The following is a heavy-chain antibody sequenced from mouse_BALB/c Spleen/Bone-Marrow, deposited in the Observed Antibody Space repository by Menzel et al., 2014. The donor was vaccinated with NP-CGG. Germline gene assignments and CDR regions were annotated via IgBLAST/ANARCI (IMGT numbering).Heavy chain of an antibody. V-gene: IGHV5-9*03. CDR1: GFTFSSYT. CDR2: ISSGGGNT. J-gene: IGHJ2*01. Sequence: DVMLVESGGGLVKPGGSLKLSCAASGFTFSSYTMSWVRQTPEKRLEWVATISSGGGNTYYPDSMKGRFTISRDNAKNNLYLQMSSLRSEDTALYYYARAYYRYPFDYWGQGTTLTVSA. CDR3: ARAYYRYPFDY. D-gene: IGHD2-14*01.